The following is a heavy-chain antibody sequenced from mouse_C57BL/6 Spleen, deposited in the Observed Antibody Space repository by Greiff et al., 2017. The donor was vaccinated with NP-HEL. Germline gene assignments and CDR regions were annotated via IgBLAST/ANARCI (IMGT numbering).Heavy chain of an antibody. J-gene: IGHJ3*01. D-gene: IGHD2-5*01. CDR3: ARDWYSNVWFAY. CDR2: IDPNSGGT. CDR1: GYTFTSYW. Sequence: QVQLQQPGAELVKPGASVKLSCKASGYTFTSYWMHWVKQRPGRGLEWLGRIDPNSGGTKYNEKFKSKATLTVDKPSSTAYMQLSSLTSEDSAVYYCARDWYSNVWFAYWGQGTLVTVSA. V-gene: IGHV1-72*01.